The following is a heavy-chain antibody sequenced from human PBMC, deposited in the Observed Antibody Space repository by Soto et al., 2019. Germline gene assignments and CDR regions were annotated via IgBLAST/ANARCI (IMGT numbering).Heavy chain of an antibody. CDR1: GGSFSGYY. Sequence: TLSLTCAVYGGSFSGYYWSWIRQPPGKGLEWIGEINHSGTTKYNPSLKSRVTISVDTSKNQFSLKLSSVTAADTAVYYCASPSRFASSGYYFDSCGQGTQVTVSS. CDR2: INHSGTT. J-gene: IGHJ4*02. D-gene: IGHD3-22*01. V-gene: IGHV4-34*01. CDR3: ASPSRFASSGYYFDS.